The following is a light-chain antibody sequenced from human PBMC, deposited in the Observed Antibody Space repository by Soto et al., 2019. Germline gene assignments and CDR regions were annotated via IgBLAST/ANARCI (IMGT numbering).Light chain of an antibody. CDR3: QSYDISLSAWV. V-gene: IGLV1-40*01. CDR2: TNT. Sequence: QSALTQPPSVSGAPGQRVTISCTGSSSNIGADYHVHWYQQLPGTAPKLLIYTNTNRPSGVPDRFSASKSGTSASLAITGLQAEDEADYYCQSYDISLSAWVFGGGTKVTVL. J-gene: IGLJ2*01. CDR1: SSNIGADYH.